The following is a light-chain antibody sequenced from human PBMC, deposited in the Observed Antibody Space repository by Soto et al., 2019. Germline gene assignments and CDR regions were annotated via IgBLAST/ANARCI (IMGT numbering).Light chain of an antibody. Sequence: QSVLTQPASVSGSPGQSITISCTGTSSDVGGYNYVSWYQQHPGKAPKLMIYRPSGVSNRFSGSKSGNTASLTISGLQAEDEADYYCSSYTSSSTRVFGGGTKLTVL. J-gene: IGLJ3*02. CDR1: SSDVGGYNY. CDR3: SSYTSSSTRV. V-gene: IGLV2-14*01.